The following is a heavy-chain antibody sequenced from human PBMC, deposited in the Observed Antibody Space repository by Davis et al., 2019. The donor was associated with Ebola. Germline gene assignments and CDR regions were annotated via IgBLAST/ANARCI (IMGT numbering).Heavy chain of an antibody. J-gene: IGHJ4*02. Sequence: GESLKISCAASGFTFSSYSMNWVRQAPGKGLEWVSSISSSSSYIYYADSVKGRFTISRDNSKNTAYLQMNSLKTEDTAVYYCTSRRDGGNSNYWGQGTLVTVSS. D-gene: IGHD4-23*01. CDR2: ISSSSSYI. CDR3: TSRRDGGNSNY. V-gene: IGHV3-21*04. CDR1: GFTFSSYS.